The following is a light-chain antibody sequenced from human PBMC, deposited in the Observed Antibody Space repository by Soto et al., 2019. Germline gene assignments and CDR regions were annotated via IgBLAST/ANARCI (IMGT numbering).Light chain of an antibody. J-gene: IGKJ1*01. Sequence: DIQMPQSPSTLSASVGDRVTITCRASQSISGWLAWYQQKPGTAPKLLIYEASNLESGVPSRFSGSGSGTEFTLTISSLQPDDFATYYCQQYYSDWTFGQGTKVDNK. V-gene: IGKV1-5*01. CDR1: QSISGW. CDR2: EAS. CDR3: QQYYSDWT.